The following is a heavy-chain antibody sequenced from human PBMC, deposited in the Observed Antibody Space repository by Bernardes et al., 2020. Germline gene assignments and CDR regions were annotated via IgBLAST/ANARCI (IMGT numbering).Heavy chain of an antibody. CDR3: AKILGDDSNQGADY. J-gene: IGHJ4*02. V-gene: IGHV3-30*18. CDR2: ISHDGTYK. CDR1: GFAFSNYD. Sequence: GGSLRLSCAASGFAFSNYDMNWVRQAPGKGLDWVAVISHDGTYKHYADSVKGRFTISRDNSKNTLYLRMSSLRDEDTAVYYCAKILGDDSNQGADYWGQGTLVTVSS. D-gene: IGHD4-4*01.